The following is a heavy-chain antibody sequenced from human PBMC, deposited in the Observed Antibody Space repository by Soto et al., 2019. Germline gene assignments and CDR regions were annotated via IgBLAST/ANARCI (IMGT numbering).Heavy chain of an antibody. CDR3: AATHPLYTTSRGGSYGMDV. CDR1: RYNVTGYW. D-gene: IGHD2-2*02. J-gene: IGHJ6*02. CDR2: IDPTDSYT. Sequence: GESLKISCKGSRYNVTGYWITWVRQMPGKGLEWMGRIDPTDSYTNYSPSFQGHVTISADMSINTAYLQWSSLKASDTAMYYCAATHPLYTTSRGGSYGMDVWGQGTMVTVSS. V-gene: IGHV5-10-1*01.